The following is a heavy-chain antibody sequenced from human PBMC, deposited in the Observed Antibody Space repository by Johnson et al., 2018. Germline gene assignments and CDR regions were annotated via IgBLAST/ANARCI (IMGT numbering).Heavy chain of an antibody. Sequence: VQLVESGGGVVQPGRSLRLSCAASGFTFSSYGMHWVRQAPGKGLEWVAVISSDGSNKYYADSVKGRFTISKDNSKNTLYLQMNSLRAEDTAVYYCARAPMTTVTTGADAFDIWGQGTMVTVSS. CDR1: GFTFSSYG. J-gene: IGHJ3*02. V-gene: IGHV3-30*03. D-gene: IGHD4-17*01. CDR2: ISSDGSNK. CDR3: ARAPMTTVTTGADAFDI.